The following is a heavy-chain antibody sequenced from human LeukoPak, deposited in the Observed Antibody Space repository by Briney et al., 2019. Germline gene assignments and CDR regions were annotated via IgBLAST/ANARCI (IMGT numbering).Heavy chain of an antibody. CDR2: ISGSGGST. V-gene: IGHV3-23*01. J-gene: IGHJ4*02. Sequence: GGSLRLSCAASGFTFSSYGMSWVRQAPGKGLEWVSAISGSGGSTYYADSVKGRFTISRDNSKNTLYLQMNSLRAEDTAVYYCARTSGYDLGGDYWGQGTLVTVSS. D-gene: IGHD5-12*01. CDR3: ARTSGYDLGGDY. CDR1: GFTFSSYG.